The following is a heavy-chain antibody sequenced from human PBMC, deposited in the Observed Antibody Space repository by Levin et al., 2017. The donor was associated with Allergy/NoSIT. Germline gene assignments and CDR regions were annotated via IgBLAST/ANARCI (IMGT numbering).Heavy chain of an antibody. CDR3: TRAYSTNWYDY. J-gene: IGHJ5*01. CDR1: GFTFRSSA. D-gene: IGHD6-13*01. Sequence: LSLPCAASGFTFRSSAMSWVRQAPGKGLEWVSAISGSGGNTYHADSVKGRFTISRDNSRNTLFLQMNSLRAEDTAVYYCTRAYSTNWYDYWGRGTLVTVSS. CDR2: ISGSGGNT. V-gene: IGHV3-23*01.